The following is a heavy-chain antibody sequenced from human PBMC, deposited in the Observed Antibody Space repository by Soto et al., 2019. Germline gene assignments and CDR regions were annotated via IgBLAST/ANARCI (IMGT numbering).Heavy chain of an antibody. CDR2: IHYSGYT. Sequence: SETLSLTCNVSGASIGSGDYYWSWIRQPPGTGLEWIGYIHYSGYTSYSPSLQSRLTISIDTSKNHFSLSLSSVTATDTAVYYCAREGQFGDYGPFDYWGRGTLVTVSS. CDR3: AREGQFGDYGPFDY. J-gene: IGHJ4*02. D-gene: IGHD4-17*01. V-gene: IGHV4-30-4*01. CDR1: GASIGSGDYY.